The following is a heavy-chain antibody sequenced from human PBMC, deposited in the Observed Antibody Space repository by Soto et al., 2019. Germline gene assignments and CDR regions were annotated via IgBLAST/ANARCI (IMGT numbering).Heavy chain of an antibody. Sequence: QVQLVQSGAEVKKPGASVKVSCKASGYTFTSYGISWVRQAPGQGLGWMGWISAYNGNTKYVQKFQGRVTMTTDTSTSTAYMELRSLRYDDTAVYYCARDAAAGLTDYWGQGALVTVSS. J-gene: IGHJ4*02. CDR2: ISAYNGNT. CDR3: ARDAAAGLTDY. V-gene: IGHV1-18*01. CDR1: GYTFTSYG. D-gene: IGHD6-13*01.